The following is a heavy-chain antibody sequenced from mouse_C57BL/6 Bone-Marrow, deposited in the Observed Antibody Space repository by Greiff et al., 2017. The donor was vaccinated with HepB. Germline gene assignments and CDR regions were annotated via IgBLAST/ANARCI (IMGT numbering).Heavy chain of an antibody. J-gene: IGHJ2*01. Sequence: DVKLVESGGGLVKPGGSLKLSCAASGFTFSSYAMSWVRQTPEKRLEWVATISDGGSYTYYPDNVKGRFTISRDNAKNNLYLQMSHLKSEDTAMYYCARDGLLLDFDYWGQGTTLTVSS. D-gene: IGHD2-3*01. CDR1: GFTFSSYA. CDR3: ARDGLLLDFDY. V-gene: IGHV5-4*01. CDR2: ISDGGSYT.